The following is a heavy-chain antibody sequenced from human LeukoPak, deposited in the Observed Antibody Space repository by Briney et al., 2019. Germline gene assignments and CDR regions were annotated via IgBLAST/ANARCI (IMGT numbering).Heavy chain of an antibody. CDR1: GFTVSNNY. V-gene: IGHV3-53*01. D-gene: IGHD3-22*01. CDR2: MYSGGSI. J-gene: IGHJ3*02. CDR3: ARGNYASTGPGALDI. Sequence: PGGSLRLSCAASGFTVSNNYMSWVREAPGKGLEWVSVMYSGGSINYADSVKGRFIISRDDSKNILDLQMNSLKAEDTAVYYCARGNYASTGPGALDIWGQGTMVTVSS.